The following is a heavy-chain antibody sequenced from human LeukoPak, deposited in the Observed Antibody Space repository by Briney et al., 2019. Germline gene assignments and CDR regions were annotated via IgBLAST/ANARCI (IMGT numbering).Heavy chain of an antibody. D-gene: IGHD2-2*01. V-gene: IGHV3-53*01. CDR1: GFIVGPND. J-gene: IGHJ3*01. CDR2: IYSGGTT. CDR3: ARDFCSSSACSPGDDAFDV. Sequence: HPGGSLRLSCVASGFIVGPNDIHWVRQAPGKGLEWISVIYSGGTTYFTDSVKGRFTISRDNFKNTVYLQMNSLGVEDTAMYYCARDFCSSSACSPGDDAFDVWGQGTMVIVSS.